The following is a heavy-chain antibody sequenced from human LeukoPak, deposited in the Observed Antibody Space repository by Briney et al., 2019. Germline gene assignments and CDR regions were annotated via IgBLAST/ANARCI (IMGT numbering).Heavy chain of an antibody. CDR1: GGSFIGYY. D-gene: IGHD3-3*01. CDR3: ARVPLRFLDPFDY. CDR2: INHSGGA. J-gene: IGHJ4*02. V-gene: IGHV4-34*01. Sequence: PSETLSLTCAVYGGSFIGYYWSWIRQPPGQGLEWIGEINHSGGANYNQSPKSRVTISADTSTTQFSLKLSLGTAAATASYYCARVPLRFLDPFDYWGQGTLVTVSS.